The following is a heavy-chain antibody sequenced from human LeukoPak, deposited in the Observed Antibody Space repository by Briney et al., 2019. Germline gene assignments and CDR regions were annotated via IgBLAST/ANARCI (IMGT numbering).Heavy chain of an antibody. CDR1: RVSINKFY. CDR3: ARVVASSGYYQTGPFDF. V-gene: IGHV4-4*09. CDR2: IYGSGST. J-gene: IGHJ4*02. Sequence: PSETLSLTCTVSRVSINKFYWSWIRQPPGKGLEWIGDIYGSGSTNYKPSLESRVTLSVDASKNRFSLKLKSLTAADTAVYYCARVVASSGYYQTGPFDFWGQGTLVTVSS. D-gene: IGHD3-22*01.